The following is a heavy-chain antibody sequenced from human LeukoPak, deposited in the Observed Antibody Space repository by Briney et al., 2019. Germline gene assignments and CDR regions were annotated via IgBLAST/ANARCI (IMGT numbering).Heavy chain of an antibody. CDR3: ARIYCGGDCYSGAFDI. Sequence: GASLKFSCKGSGYSFTSYWIGWVRQMPGKGLEWMGIIYPGDSDTRYSPSFQGQVTISADKSISTAYLQWSSLKASDTAMYYCARIYCGGDCYSGAFDICGQGTMVTVSS. V-gene: IGHV5-51*01. D-gene: IGHD2-21*02. J-gene: IGHJ3*02. CDR2: IYPGDSDT. CDR1: GYSFTSYW.